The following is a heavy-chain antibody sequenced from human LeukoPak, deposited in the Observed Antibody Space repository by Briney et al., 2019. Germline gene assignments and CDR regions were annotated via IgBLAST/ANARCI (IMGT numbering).Heavy chain of an antibody. CDR1: GFTFATYS. CDR2: ISSGSSAI. J-gene: IGHJ4*02. Sequence: GGSLRLSCEASGFTFATYSMTWVRQAPGKGLEWVSIISSGSSAIFSADALKGRFTISRDDAKNLLYLDMNSLRAEDTAVYYCARGHTAVTRHFDFWGQGTLVTVSS. V-gene: IGHV3-21*01. D-gene: IGHD4-17*01. CDR3: ARGHTAVTRHFDF.